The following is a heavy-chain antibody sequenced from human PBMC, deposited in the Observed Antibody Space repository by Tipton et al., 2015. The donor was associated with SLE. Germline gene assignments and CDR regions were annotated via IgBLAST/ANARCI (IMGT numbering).Heavy chain of an antibody. CDR1: GGSISSGSYY. D-gene: IGHD6-13*01. CDR3: TKDAASWSRDY. J-gene: IGHJ4*02. V-gene: IGHV4-61*01. Sequence: TLSLTCTVSGGSISSGSYYWNWIRQSPGKGLEWIGYIHHSGSTNYNPSLQSRVTISRDPSKNQFSLKLISATAADTAVYYCTKDAASWSRDYWGQGALVTVSS. CDR2: IHHSGST.